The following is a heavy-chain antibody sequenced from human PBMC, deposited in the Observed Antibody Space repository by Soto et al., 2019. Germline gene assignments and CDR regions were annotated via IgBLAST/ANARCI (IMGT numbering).Heavy chain of an antibody. CDR1: GFTFTSFA. D-gene: IGHD3-9*01. V-gene: IGHV3-23*01. CDR2: ITGSGGGT. J-gene: IGHJ4*02. CDR3: AKFPFAQVDILTDHPAYIEH. Sequence: GGSLRLSCAVSGFTFTSFAMAWVRQGPGKGLECVSVITGSGGGTYYAASVKGRFTISRDNSRSMVFLQMNSLRAEDTAVYYCAKFPFAQVDILTDHPAYIEHWGQGTLVTVSS.